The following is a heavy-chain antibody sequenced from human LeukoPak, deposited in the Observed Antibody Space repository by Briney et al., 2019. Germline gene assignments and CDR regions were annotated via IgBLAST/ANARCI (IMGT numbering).Heavy chain of an antibody. CDR2: INPNSGGT. J-gene: IGHJ4*02. CDR3: ARDTRTAYSSSSLTGYFDY. D-gene: IGHD6-6*01. Sequence: ASVKVSCKASGYTFTGYYMHWVRQAPGQGLEWMGWINPNSGGTNYAQKFQGRVTMTRDTSISTAYMELSRLRSDDTAVYYCARDTRTAYSSSSLTGYFDYWGQGTLVTVSS. V-gene: IGHV1-2*02. CDR1: GYTFTGYY.